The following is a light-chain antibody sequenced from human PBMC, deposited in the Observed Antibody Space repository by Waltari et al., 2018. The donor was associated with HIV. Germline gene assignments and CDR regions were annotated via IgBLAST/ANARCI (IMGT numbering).Light chain of an antibody. CDR1: SSNIGPNT. CDR2: HNH. V-gene: IGLV1-44*01. CDR3: AAWDVSLSGLWV. J-gene: IGLJ3*02. Sequence: QSVMTQPPSASATPGQTVTISRSGSSSNIGPNTVNWYQQLPGTAPKLLIYHNHQRPSGVPDRFSGSKSGTSASLAISGLQSEDEAAYYCAAWDVSLSGLWVFGGGTKLTVL.